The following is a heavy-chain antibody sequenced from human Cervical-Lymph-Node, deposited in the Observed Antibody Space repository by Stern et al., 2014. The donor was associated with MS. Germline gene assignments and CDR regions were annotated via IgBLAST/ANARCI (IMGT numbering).Heavy chain of an antibody. J-gene: IGHJ4*02. V-gene: IGHV4-30-2*01. D-gene: IGHD4-23*01. CDR3: ARIFGGNFDN. CDR1: GGSISSGDYS. CDR2: IVHSGST. Sequence: VQLVESGSGLVKPSQTLSLTCAVSGGSISSGDYSWSWIRQPPGKSLEWIGYIVHSGSTYYNPSLKSRVSISVDRSKNQFSRKLSSVTAADTAMYYCARIFGGNFDNWGQGTLVTVSS.